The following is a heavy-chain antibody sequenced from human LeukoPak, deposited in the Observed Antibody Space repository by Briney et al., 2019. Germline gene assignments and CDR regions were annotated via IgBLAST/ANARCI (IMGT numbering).Heavy chain of an antibody. CDR1: GFTFDDYA. J-gene: IGHJ6*04. CDR2: ISWNSGSI. V-gene: IGHV3-9*01. Sequence: PGGSLRLSCAASGFTFDDYAMHWVRQAPGKGLEWVSGISWNSGSIGYADSVKGRFTISRDNAKNTLYLQMNSLRAEDTSAYYCARDFRSSPAAMDVWGKGTTVTVSS. D-gene: IGHD2-2*01. CDR3: ARDFRSSPAAMDV.